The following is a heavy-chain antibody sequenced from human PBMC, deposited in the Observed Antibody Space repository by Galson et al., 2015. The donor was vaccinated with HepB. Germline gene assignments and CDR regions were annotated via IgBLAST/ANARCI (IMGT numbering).Heavy chain of an antibody. CDR1: GFTFSSYS. CDR2: ISSSSSYI. Sequence: SLRLSCAASGFTFSSYSMNWVRQAPGKGLEWVSSISSSSSYIYYADSVKGRFTISRDNAKNSLYLQMNSLRAEDTAVYYCAREFEPSGSGCDIWGQGTMVTVSS. J-gene: IGHJ3*02. V-gene: IGHV3-21*01. CDR3: AREFEPSGSGCDI. D-gene: IGHD1-26*01.